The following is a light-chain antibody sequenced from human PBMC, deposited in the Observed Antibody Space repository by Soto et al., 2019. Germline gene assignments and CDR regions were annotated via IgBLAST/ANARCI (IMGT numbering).Light chain of an antibody. CDR3: KQTQQTRS. CDR1: QSLLRSNGHNY. J-gene: IGKJ1*01. CDR2: LGS. V-gene: IGKV2-28*01. Sequence: DIVVTQSPLSLPVTPGEPASISCRSSQSLLRSNGHNYLDWYLQKPGQSPQLLIYLGSKRASGVPDRFSSSAAGTDFTLKSSRVEAEYVVVYYCKQTQQTRSFGQGTKVEIK.